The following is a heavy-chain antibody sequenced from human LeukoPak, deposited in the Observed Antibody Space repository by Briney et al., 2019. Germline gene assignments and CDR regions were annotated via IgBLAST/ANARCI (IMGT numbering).Heavy chain of an antibody. CDR1: GFTFSSYG. D-gene: IGHD3-3*01. CDR3: ARGITIFGVVTNYYMDV. Sequence: PGGSLRLSCAASGFTFSSYGMHWVRQAPGKGLEWVAVIWYDGSNKYYADSVKGRFTISRDNSKNTLYLQMNSLRAEDTAVYYCARGITIFGVVTNYYMDVWGKGTTVTVSS. J-gene: IGHJ6*03. V-gene: IGHV3-33*01. CDR2: IWYDGSNK.